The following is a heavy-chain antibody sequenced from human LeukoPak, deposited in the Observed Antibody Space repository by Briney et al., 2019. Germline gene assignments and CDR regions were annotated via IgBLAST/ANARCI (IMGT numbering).Heavy chain of an antibody. CDR1: GGSISNYY. CDR2: IYYSGST. Sequence: PSETLSLTCTVSGGSISNYYWSWIRQPPGKGLEWIGYIYYSGSTNYNPSLKSRVTISVDTSKNQFSLKLSSVTAADTAVYYCARVPLYYGSGSYYTRGLDIWGQGTMVTVSS. V-gene: IGHV4-59*01. CDR3: ARVPLYYGSGSYYTRGLDI. J-gene: IGHJ3*02. D-gene: IGHD3-10*01.